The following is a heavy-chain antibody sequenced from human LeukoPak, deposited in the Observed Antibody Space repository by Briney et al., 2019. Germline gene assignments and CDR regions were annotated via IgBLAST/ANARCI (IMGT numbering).Heavy chain of an antibody. Sequence: GGSLRLSCAASGFTFSSYEMNWVRQAPGKGLEWVSYISSSGSTIYYADSVKGRFTISRDNAKNSLYLQMNSLRAEDTAVYYCASEPTSCYNYWGQGTLVTVSS. J-gene: IGHJ4*02. V-gene: IGHV3-48*03. CDR1: GFTFSSYE. CDR2: ISSSGSTI. D-gene: IGHD2-2*02. CDR3: ASEPTSCYNY.